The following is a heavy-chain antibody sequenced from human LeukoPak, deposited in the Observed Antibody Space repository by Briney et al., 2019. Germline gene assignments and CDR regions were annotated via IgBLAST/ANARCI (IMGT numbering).Heavy chain of an antibody. D-gene: IGHD4-17*01. CDR1: GFTFSSYG. V-gene: IGHV3-33*01. J-gene: IGHJ4*02. CDR3: ARERSSDYGELSY. CDR2: IWYDGSNK. Sequence: GGSLRLSCAASGFTFSSYGMHWVRQAPGKGLKWVAVIWYDGSNKYYADSVKGRFTISRDNSKNTLYLQMNSLRAEDTAVYYCARERSSDYGELSYWGQGTLVTVSS.